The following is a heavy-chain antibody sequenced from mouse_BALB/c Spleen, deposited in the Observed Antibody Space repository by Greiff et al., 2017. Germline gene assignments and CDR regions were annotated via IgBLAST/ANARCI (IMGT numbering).Heavy chain of an antibody. J-gene: IGHJ3*01. CDR2: ISSGSSTI. CDR1: GFTFSSFG. D-gene: IGHD2-2*01. Sequence: EVQRVESGGVLVQPGGSRKLSCAASGFTFSSFGMHWVRQAPEKGLEWVAYISSGSSTIYYADTVKGRFTISRDNPKNTLFLQMTSLRSEDTAMYYCARSAYYGYDEGFAYWGQGTLVTVSA. V-gene: IGHV5-17*02. CDR3: ARSAYYGYDEGFAY.